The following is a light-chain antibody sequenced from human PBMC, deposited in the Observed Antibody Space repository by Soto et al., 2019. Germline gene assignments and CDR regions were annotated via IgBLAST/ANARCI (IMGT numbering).Light chain of an antibody. J-gene: IGKJ4*01. CDR3: LQDYNYPLT. V-gene: IGKV1-5*03. CDR2: KAS. Sequence: DIQMTQSPSTLSASVGDRLTITCRASQSINNWLAWYQKKPGRAPKLLIYKASVLETVAPSRFSGTGSGTEFTLTINGLQPDDFATYYCLQDYNYPLTFGGGTKVDIK. CDR1: QSINNW.